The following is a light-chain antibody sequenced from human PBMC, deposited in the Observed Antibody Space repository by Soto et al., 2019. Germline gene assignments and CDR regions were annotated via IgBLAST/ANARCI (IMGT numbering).Light chain of an antibody. Sequence: QSVLTQPPSASGTPGQRGTISCSGSRSNIGSNYVYWYQQYPGTAPKLLIQRNNQRPSGVPDRFSGSKSGTSASPAIKGLRFWDEAEYYCAAWDDSLSALYVFGTGTKLTVL. CDR2: RNN. CDR3: AAWDDSLSALYV. V-gene: IGLV1-47*01. CDR1: RSNIGSNY. J-gene: IGLJ1*01.